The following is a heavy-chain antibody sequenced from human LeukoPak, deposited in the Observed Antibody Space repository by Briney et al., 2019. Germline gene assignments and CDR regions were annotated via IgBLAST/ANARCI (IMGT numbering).Heavy chain of an antibody. Sequence: SETLSLTCSVSGGPVTEFYWSWIRQPPGEGLEWIGYGSHTGTINYSPSLKTRVTMSVDASRNQFSLELVSVTAADTAVYYCARDRGSTGYFYLDSWGQGILVTVSS. CDR2: GSHTGTI. CDR1: GGPVTEFY. V-gene: IGHV4-59*02. CDR3: ARDRGSTGYFYLDS. J-gene: IGHJ4*02. D-gene: IGHD6-19*01.